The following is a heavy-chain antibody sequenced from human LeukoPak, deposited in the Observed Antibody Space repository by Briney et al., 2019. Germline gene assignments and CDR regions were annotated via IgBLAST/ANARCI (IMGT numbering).Heavy chain of an antibody. J-gene: IGHJ6*03. CDR3: ARGGQHYYDSSGYYSVFWYYYYYMDV. Sequence: GASVKVSCKVSGYTLTELSMHWVRQAPGKGLEWMGSFDPKDGETIYAQKFQGRVTMTRNTSISTAYMELSSLRSEDTAVYYCARGGQHYYDSSGYYSVFWYYYYYMDVWGKGTTVTISS. D-gene: IGHD3-22*01. CDR2: FDPKDGET. CDR1: GYTLTELS. V-gene: IGHV1-24*01.